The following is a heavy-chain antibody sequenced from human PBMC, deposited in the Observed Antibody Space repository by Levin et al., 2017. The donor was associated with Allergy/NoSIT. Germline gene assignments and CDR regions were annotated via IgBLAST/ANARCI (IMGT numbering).Heavy chain of an antibody. J-gene: IGHJ4*02. CDR3: ARGAYYDFWSGYLARYFDWLFFDY. CDR2: IYYSGST. Sequence: PSETLSLTCTVSGGSISSYYWSWIRQPPGKGLEWIGYIYYSGSTNYNPSLKSRVTISVDTSKNQFSLKLSSVTAADTAVYYCARGAYYDFWSGYLARYFDWLFFDYWGQGTLVTVSS. V-gene: IGHV4-59*01. D-gene: IGHD3-3*01. CDR1: GGSISSYY.